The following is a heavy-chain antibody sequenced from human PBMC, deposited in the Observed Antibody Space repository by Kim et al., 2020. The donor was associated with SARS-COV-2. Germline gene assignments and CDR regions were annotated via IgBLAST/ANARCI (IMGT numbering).Heavy chain of an antibody. Sequence: SETLSLTCTVSGGSISSYYWNWIRQPPGKGLEWIGYIYYSGSTNYNTSLKSRVTISIDMSKNQFSLKLSSVTAADAAVYYCSRGKVVRPFDPWGQVTLVT. CDR3: SRGKVVRPFDP. D-gene: IGHD3-22*01. J-gene: IGHJ5*02. CDR1: GGSISSYY. CDR2: IYYSGST. V-gene: IGHV4-59*01.